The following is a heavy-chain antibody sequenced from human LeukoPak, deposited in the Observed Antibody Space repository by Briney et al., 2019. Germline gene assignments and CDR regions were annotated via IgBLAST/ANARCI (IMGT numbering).Heavy chain of an antibody. Sequence: GESLKISCKGSGYIFTNYWIGWVRQMPGKGLEWMGIIYPGDSDTRYSPSSQGQVTFSVDTSITTAYLQWSSLKASDTGIYYCARHRSAIPGTRPGPLAGHFDFWGPGTLVTVSS. D-gene: IGHD1-7*01. CDR3: ARHRSAIPGTRPGPLAGHFDF. CDR2: IYPGDSDT. J-gene: IGHJ2*01. CDR1: GYIFTNYW. V-gene: IGHV5-51*01.